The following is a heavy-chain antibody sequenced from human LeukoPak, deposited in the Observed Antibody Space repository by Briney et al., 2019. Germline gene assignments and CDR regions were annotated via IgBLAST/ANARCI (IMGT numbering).Heavy chain of an antibody. CDR2: INPSGGST. D-gene: IGHD5-12*01. Sequence: ASVKVSCRASGYTFTSYYMHWVRQAPGQGLEWMGIINPSGGSTSYAQKFQGRVTMTRDTSTSTVCMELSSLRSEDTAVYYCARGVDIVATNPGDSSGSIDYWGQGTLVTVSS. V-gene: IGHV1-46*01. CDR1: GYTFTSYY. J-gene: IGHJ4*02. CDR3: ARGVDIVATNPGDSSGSIDY.